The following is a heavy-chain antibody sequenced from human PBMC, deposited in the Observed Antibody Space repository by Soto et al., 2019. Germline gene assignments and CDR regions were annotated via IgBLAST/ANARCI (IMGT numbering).Heavy chain of an antibody. Sequence: GGSLRLSCAASGFTFSSYAMHWVRQAPGKGLEWVAVISYDGSNKYYADSVKGRFTISRDNSKNTLYLQMNSLRAEDTAVYYCARDQNDYSNYAFDIWGQGTMVTVSS. CDR1: GFTFSSYA. J-gene: IGHJ3*02. D-gene: IGHD4-4*01. CDR3: ARDQNDYSNYAFDI. V-gene: IGHV3-30*04. CDR2: ISYDGSNK.